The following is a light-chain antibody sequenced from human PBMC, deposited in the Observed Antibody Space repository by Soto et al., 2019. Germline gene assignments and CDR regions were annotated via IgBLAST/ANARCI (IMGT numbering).Light chain of an antibody. V-gene: IGKV3-11*01. J-gene: IGKJ4*01. Sequence: EIVLTQSPATLSLSPGERATISCRASQSVSNYLAWFQQKPGQAPRLLIYDASNRATGIPARFSGSGSGTDFTLTIISLEPEDVAVYYCQQRSSWPLLTFGGGTKVEI. CDR2: DAS. CDR3: QQRSSWPLLT. CDR1: QSVSNY.